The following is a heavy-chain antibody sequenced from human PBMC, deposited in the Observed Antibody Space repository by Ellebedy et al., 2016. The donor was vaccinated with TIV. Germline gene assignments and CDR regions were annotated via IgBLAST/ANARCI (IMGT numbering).Heavy chain of an antibody. Sequence: GESLKISXTASGFTFGDYAMSWFRQAPGKGLEWVGFIRNKAYGGTTEYAASVKGRFTISRDDSKSIAYLQMNSLKTEDTAVYYCTRDNCGGDCLTRDFDYWGQGTLVTVSS. CDR1: GFTFGDYA. D-gene: IGHD2-21*02. V-gene: IGHV3-49*03. J-gene: IGHJ4*02. CDR2: IRNKAYGGTT. CDR3: TRDNCGGDCLTRDFDY.